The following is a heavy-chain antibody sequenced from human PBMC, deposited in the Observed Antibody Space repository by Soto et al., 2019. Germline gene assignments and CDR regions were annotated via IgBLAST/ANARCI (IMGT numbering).Heavy chain of an antibody. Sequence: QVQLVESGGGLVKSGGSLRLSCAVSGFTFSDYQMHWIRQVPGKGLEWLSYISASGSSANYADSMRGRLSISRDNAKNLLYLQMNSLRGEDTVVYHCARDRDPMPRGLYQHWGQGTLVTVFS. CDR3: ARDRDPMPRGLYQH. D-gene: IGHD3-10*01. CDR2: ISASGSSA. CDR1: GFTFSDYQ. J-gene: IGHJ4*02. V-gene: IGHV3-11*05.